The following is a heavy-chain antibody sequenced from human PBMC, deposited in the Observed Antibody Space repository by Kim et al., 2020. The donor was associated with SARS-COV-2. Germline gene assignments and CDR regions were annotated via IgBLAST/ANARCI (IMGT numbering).Heavy chain of an antibody. V-gene: IGHV5-51*01. CDR1: GYSFTSYW. J-gene: IGHJ6*02. CDR2: IYPGDSDT. Sequence: GESLKISCKGSGYSFTSYWIGWVRQMPGKGLEWMGIIYPGDSDTRYSPSFQGQVTISADKSISTAYLQWSSLKASDTAMYYCARHYYGSGSRSLVPSHYYYYGMDVWGQGTTVTVSS. CDR3: ARHYYGSGSRSLVPSHYYYYGMDV. D-gene: IGHD3-10*01.